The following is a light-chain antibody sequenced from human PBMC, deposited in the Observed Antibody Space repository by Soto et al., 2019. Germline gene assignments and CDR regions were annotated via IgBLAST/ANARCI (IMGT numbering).Light chain of an antibody. CDR3: QQYNSYSVT. CDR1: QSISSR. J-gene: IGKJ1*01. CDR2: DAS. V-gene: IGKV1-5*01. Sequence: IGRTQSPATLSASVGDIVTITSRASQSISSRLAWYQQKPGKAPKFLVYDASNLESGVPSRFSGSGSGTEFTLTISSLQPDDFATYYCQQYNSYSVTFGQGTKVDIK.